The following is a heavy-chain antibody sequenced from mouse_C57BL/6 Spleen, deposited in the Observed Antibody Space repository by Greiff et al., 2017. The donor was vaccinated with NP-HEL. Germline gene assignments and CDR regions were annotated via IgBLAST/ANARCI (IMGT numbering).Heavy chain of an antibody. D-gene: IGHD1-1*01. V-gene: IGHV1-52*01. J-gene: IGHJ3*01. CDR2: IDPSDSET. CDR3: ARGIYYGSRERAWFAY. CDR1: GYTFTSYW. Sequence: VQLQQPGAELVRPGSSVKLSCKASGYTFTSYWMHWVKQRPIQGLEWIGNIDPSDSETHYNQKFKDKATLTVDKSSSTAYMQLSSLTSEDSVVYYCARGIYYGSRERAWFAYWGQGTLVTVSA.